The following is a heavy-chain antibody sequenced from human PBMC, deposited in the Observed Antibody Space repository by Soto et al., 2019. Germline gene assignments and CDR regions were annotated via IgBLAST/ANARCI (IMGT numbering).Heavy chain of an antibody. CDR2: IVPIFGPE. V-gene: IGHV1-69*13. CDR1: GGTFSTSA. D-gene: IGHD2-8*02. Sequence: SVKVSCKASGGTFSTSAISWVRQAPGQGLEWMGGIVPIFGPEKYAPKFQGRVTISADHSTNTFYMELGSLRSEDTAVYYCARGLGYNTGWHYFDYWGQGTLVTVS. CDR3: ARGLGYNTGWHYFDY. J-gene: IGHJ4*02.